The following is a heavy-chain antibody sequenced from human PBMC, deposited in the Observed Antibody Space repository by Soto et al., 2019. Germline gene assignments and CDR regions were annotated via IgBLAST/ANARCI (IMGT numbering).Heavy chain of an antibody. V-gene: IGHV1-8*01. D-gene: IGHD3-3*01. CDR2: MNPNSGNT. J-gene: IGHJ6*02. CDR1: GYTFTSYD. CDR3: ARPRSGSYYYGMDV. Sequence: QVQLVQSGAEVKKPGASVKVSCKASGYTFTSYDINWVRQATGQGLEWMGWMNPNSGNTGYAQKFQGRVTMTRNTSIITAYMELSSLRSEDTAVYYCARPRSGSYYYGMDVWGQGNAVTVSS.